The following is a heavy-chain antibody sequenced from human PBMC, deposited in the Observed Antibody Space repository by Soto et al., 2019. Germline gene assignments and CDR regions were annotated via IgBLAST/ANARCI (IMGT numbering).Heavy chain of an antibody. D-gene: IGHD2-2*01. CDR3: ARGYCISTSCYPTEYYYYYYGMDV. J-gene: IGHJ6*02. CDR2: ISAYNGNT. V-gene: IGHV1-18*01. CDR1: GYTFTSYG. Sequence: GASVKVSCKSSGYTFTSYGISCVRQAPGQGLEWMGWISAYNGNTNYAQKLQGRVTMTTDTSTSTAYMELRSLRSDDTAVYYCARGYCISTSCYPTEYYYYYYGMDVWGQGTTVTVSS.